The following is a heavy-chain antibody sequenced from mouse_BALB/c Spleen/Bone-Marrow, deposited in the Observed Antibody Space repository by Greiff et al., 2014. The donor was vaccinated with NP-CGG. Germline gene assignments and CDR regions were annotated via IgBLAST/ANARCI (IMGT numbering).Heavy chain of an antibody. Sequence: EVKLVESGGGLVKPGESLKFSCAASGITVSSYTMSWVRQTPEKRLEWVASITGGGTTYYPDSVKGRFTISRDNARNILYLQVGSLRSEDTAIYYCARHYGYVDAMDYWGQGTSVTVSS. V-gene: IGHV5-6-5*01. CDR3: ARHYGYVDAMDY. CDR1: GITVSSYT. CDR2: ITGGGTT. D-gene: IGHD1-2*01. J-gene: IGHJ4*01.